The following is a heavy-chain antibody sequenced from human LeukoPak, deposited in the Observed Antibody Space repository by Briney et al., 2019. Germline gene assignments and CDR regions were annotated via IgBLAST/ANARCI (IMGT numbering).Heavy chain of an antibody. D-gene: IGHD2-2*01. V-gene: IGHV1-2*02. Sequence: GASVKVSCKAFGYTFTGYYMHWVRQAPGQGLEWMGWINPNSGGTNYAQKFQGRVTMTRDTSISTAYMELSRLRSDDTGVYYCAREVSGVVPAASHWFDPWGQGTLVTVSS. CDR3: AREVSGVVPAASHWFDP. CDR1: GYTFTGYY. CDR2: INPNSGGT. J-gene: IGHJ5*02.